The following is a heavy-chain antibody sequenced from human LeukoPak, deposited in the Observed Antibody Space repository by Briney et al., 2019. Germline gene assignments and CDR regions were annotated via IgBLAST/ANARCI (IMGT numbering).Heavy chain of an antibody. CDR1: GYTFTSYG. D-gene: IGHD2-15*01. CDR3: ARAGRVLGYCSGGSCHRWFDP. V-gene: IGHV1-18*01. CDR2: ISAYNGNT. Sequence: ASVKVSCKASGYTFTSYGISWVRRAAGQGLEWMGWISAYNGNTNYAQKLQGRVTMTTDTSTSTAYMELRSLRSDDTAVYYCARAGRVLGYCSGGSCHRWFDPWGQGTLVTVSS. J-gene: IGHJ5*02.